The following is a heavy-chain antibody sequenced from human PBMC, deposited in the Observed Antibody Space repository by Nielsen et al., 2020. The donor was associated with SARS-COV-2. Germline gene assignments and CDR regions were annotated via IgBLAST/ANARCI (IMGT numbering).Heavy chain of an antibody. V-gene: IGHV3-23*01. CDR2: ISGSGDST. Sequence: GGSLRLSCAASGFTFSSYAMSWVRQAPGKGLEWVSAISGSGDSTYYADSVKGRFTISRDNSKNTLYLQMNSLRAEDTAVYYCAKDIEVVVVTAISYYFDYWGQGTLVTVSS. J-gene: IGHJ4*02. CDR1: GFTFSSYA. D-gene: IGHD2-21*02. CDR3: AKDIEVVVVTAISYYFDY.